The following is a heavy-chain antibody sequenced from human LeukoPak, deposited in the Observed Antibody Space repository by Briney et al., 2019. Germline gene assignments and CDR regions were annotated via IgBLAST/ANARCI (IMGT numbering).Heavy chain of an antibody. J-gene: IGHJ4*02. Sequence: GGSLRLSCAASGFTFSSYSMNWVRQAPGKGLEWVSSISSSSSYIYYADAVKGRFTISRDNAKNSLYRQMNSLRAEDTDVYYCARVEVGDAGGDYWGQGTLVTVS. CDR3: ARVEVGDAGGDY. CDR1: GFTFSSYS. V-gene: IGHV3-21*01. CDR2: ISSSSSYI. D-gene: IGHD1-26*01.